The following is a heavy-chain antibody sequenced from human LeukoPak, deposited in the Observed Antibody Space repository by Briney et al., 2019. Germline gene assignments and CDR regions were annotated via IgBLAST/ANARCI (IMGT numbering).Heavy chain of an antibody. J-gene: IGHJ4*02. Sequence: AGGSLRLSCAASGFSFSSSEMNWVRQAPGKGLEWISYISSSGTTIYYADSVKGRFTISRDNAKNSLYLQMNSLRAEDTAVYYCCGASFDYWGQGTLVTVSS. CDR1: GFSFSSSE. D-gene: IGHD2-21*01. CDR3: CGASFDY. CDR2: ISSSGTTI. V-gene: IGHV3-48*03.